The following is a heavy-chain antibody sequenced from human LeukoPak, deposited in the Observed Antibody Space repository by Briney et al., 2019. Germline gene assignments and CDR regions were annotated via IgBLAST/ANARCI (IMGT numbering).Heavy chain of an antibody. Sequence: SETLSVTCAVYGESFSGYYWSWIRQPPGKGLEWIGEINHSGSTNYNPSLKSRVTISVDTSKNQFSLKLSSVTAADTAVYYCARGGWYSISWGQGTLVTVSS. CDR3: ARGGWYSIS. CDR1: GESFSGYY. D-gene: IGHD6-19*01. V-gene: IGHV4-34*01. CDR2: INHSGST. J-gene: IGHJ5*02.